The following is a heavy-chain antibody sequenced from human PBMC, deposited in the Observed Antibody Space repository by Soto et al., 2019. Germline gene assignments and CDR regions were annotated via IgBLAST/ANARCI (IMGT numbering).Heavy chain of an antibody. D-gene: IGHD3-10*01. CDR1: GYTFTSYG. CDR2: ISTYNGNT. CDR3: AREMVRGVGSDY. J-gene: IGHJ4*02. Sequence: GASVKVSCKASGYTFTSYGISWVRQAPGQGLEWMGWISTYNGNTKYAQKLQGRVTMTTDASTSTAYMELRSLRSDDTAVFYCAREMVRGVGSDYWGQGTLVTVSS. V-gene: IGHV1-18*01.